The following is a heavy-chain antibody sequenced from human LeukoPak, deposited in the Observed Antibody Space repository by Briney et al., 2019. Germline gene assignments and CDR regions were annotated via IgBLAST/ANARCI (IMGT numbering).Heavy chain of an antibody. CDR1: EFTFSNYA. V-gene: IGHV3-30-3*01. D-gene: IGHD2-2*01. J-gene: IGHJ4*02. CDR3: ARGPSSQFRTDY. CDR2: ISSDGDNK. Sequence: PGGSLRLSCAASEFTFSNYAMYWVRQAPDKGLEWVALISSDGDNKNYADPVKGRFTISRDNAKNSLYLQMNGLRAEDTAVYYCARGPSSQFRTDYWGQGTLVTVSS.